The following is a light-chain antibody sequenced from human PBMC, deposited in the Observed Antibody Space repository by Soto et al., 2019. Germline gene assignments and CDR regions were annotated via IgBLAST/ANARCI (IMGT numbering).Light chain of an antibody. Sequence: DIHITQPPSYLSASVGDRVTITCQASQDISNNLHWYQVKPGKAPKLLIYDASNLETGVASRFSGRGGGTDFTVTISSLEPDDGATYYCQQYDDLPRTLGQGTKLQV. CDR1: QDISNN. V-gene: IGKV1-33*01. J-gene: IGKJ2*01. CDR3: QQYDDLPRT. CDR2: DAS.